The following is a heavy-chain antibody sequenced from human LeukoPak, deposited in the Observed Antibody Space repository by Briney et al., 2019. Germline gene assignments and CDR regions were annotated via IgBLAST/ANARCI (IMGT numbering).Heavy chain of an antibody. J-gene: IGHJ5*02. V-gene: IGHV3-23*01. CDR3: ARSIGYCSSTSCYPINWFDP. CDR2: ISGSGGST. D-gene: IGHD2-2*01. CDR1: GFTFSSYA. Sequence: GGSLRLSCAASGFTFSSYAMHWVRQAPGKGLEWVSAISGSGGSTYYADSVKGRFTISRDNSKNTLYLQMNSLRAEDTAVYYCARSIGYCSSTSCYPINWFDPWGQGTLVTVSS.